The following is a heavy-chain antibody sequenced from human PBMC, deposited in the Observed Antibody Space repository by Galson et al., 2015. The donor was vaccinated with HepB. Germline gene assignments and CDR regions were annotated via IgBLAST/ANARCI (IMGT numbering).Heavy chain of an antibody. Sequence: QSGAEVKKPGESLKISCKGSGYSFTGYWIGWVRQMPGKGLEWMGIIYPGDSDTRYSPSFQGQVTISADKSISTAYLQWSSLKASAPPMFFCARLDSRLFGEFIIDYRGPGTLVTVSS. D-gene: IGHD3-10*02. CDR1: GYSFTGYW. J-gene: IGHJ4*02. V-gene: IGHV5-51*03. CDR2: IYPGDSDT. CDR3: ARLDSRLFGEFIIDY.